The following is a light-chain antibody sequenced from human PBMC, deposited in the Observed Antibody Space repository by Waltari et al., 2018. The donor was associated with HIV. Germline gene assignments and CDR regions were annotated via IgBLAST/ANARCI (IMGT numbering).Light chain of an antibody. Sequence: AIQMTQSPSSLSASVGDRVTITCRASQGIRNDLSWYQQKPGKAPKLLIYDASSLQSGAPSRFSGSGFGTDFTLTISSLQPEDFATYYCLQDDSYPLTFGGGTKVVIK. J-gene: IGKJ4*01. CDR3: LQDDSYPLT. CDR2: DAS. V-gene: IGKV1-6*01. CDR1: QGIRND.